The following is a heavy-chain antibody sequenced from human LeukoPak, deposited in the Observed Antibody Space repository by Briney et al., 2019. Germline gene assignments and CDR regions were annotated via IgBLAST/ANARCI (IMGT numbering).Heavy chain of an antibody. CDR1: GFTLSSYA. CDR2: IPYDGVNE. CDR3: ARSPPGPFDY. J-gene: IGHJ4*02. V-gene: IGHV3-30-3*01. Sequence: GGSLRLSCAASGFTLSSYAMHWVRQAPGKGLEWVAVIPYDGVNEHYADSVKGRFTISRDNSKNTLFLQMNSLRAEDTAVYYCARSPPGPFDYWGQGTLVTVSS.